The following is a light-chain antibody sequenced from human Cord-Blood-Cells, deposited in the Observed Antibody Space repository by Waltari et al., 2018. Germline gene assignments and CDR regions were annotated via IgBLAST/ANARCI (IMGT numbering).Light chain of an antibody. J-gene: IGKJ2*01. CDR3: QQSYSTPCT. Sequence: DIQMTQSPVSLSAAVGDRVTITCRARQSISRYLNGHQQKPGKAPTLLLHAASSLQSGVPSRFSGSGSGTDVTLTISSLQPEAVATYFCQQSYSTPCTFGQGTQLEIK. CDR2: AAS. V-gene: IGKV1-39*01. CDR1: QSISRY.